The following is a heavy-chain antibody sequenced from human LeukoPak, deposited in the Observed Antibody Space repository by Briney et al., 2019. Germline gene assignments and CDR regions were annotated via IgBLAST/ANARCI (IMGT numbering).Heavy chain of an antibody. V-gene: IGHV3-23*01. D-gene: IGHD2-15*01. CDR1: GFTFSSYA. J-gene: IGHJ4*02. CDR3: AKVGGSLLSRARFAY. Sequence: GGSLRLSCAASGFTFSSYAMSWVRQAPGKGLERVSAISGGGDFIHYAESVKGRFTISRDNSKSTVYLQMNSLRAEDTAKYYCAKVGGSLLSRARFAYWGPGTLVTVSS. CDR2: ISGGGDFI.